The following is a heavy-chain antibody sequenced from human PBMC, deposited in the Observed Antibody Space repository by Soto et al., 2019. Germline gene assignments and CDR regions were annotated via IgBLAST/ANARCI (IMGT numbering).Heavy chain of an antibody. CDR1: GGSISSGGYY. CDR2: IYYSGST. D-gene: IGHD3-9*01. V-gene: IGHV4-31*03. Sequence: SETLSLTCTVSGGSISSGGYYWSWIRQHPGKGLEWIGYIYYSGSTYYNPSLKSRVTISVDTSASTAYMELSSLRSEDTAVYYCARNLMDYDILTGYYMAYYFDYWGQGTLVTVSS. CDR3: ARNLMDYDILTGYYMAYYFDY. J-gene: IGHJ4*02.